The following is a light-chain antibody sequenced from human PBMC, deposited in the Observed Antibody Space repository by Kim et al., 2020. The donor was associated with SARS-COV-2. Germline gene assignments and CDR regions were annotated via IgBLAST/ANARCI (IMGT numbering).Light chain of an antibody. Sequence: VTLSCTGSSSNIGAGYDVHWYHQLPGTAPQLLISSNNNRPSGVPDRFSGSKSGTSASLAITGLQAEDEATYYCQSYDYSLSASVFGGGTQLTVL. J-gene: IGLJ2*01. CDR3: QSYDYSLSASV. CDR1: SSNIGAGYD. CDR2: SNN. V-gene: IGLV1-40*01.